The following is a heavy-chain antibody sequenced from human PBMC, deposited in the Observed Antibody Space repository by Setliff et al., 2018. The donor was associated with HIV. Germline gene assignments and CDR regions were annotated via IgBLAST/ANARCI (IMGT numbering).Heavy chain of an antibody. Sequence: SETLSLTCAVYGGSFNGYSWTWIRQPPGKGLEWIGGINHSGSTTYNPSLKSRLTMSVDTSKNQFSLKLSSVTAADTAVYYCARGEGSGWYAYYFDYWGQGTLVTVSS. CDR3: ARGEGSGWYAYYFDY. J-gene: IGHJ4*02. CDR1: GGSFNGYS. CDR2: INHSGST. V-gene: IGHV4-34*01. D-gene: IGHD6-19*01.